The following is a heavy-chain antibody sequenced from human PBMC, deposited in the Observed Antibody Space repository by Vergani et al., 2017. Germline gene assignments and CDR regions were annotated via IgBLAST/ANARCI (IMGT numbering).Heavy chain of an antibody. J-gene: IGHJ4*02. CDR2: MNPNSGNT. V-gene: IGHV1-8*01. CDR1: GYTFTSYD. Sequence: QVQLVQSGAEVKKPGASVKVSCKASGYTFTSYDINWVRQATGQGLEWMGWMNPNSGNTGYAQKFQGRVTMTRNTSISTAYMELSSLRSEDTVVYYCARGLGGYYDSSGYYEDYWGQGTLVTVSS. CDR3: ARGLGGYYDSSGYYEDY. D-gene: IGHD3-22*01.